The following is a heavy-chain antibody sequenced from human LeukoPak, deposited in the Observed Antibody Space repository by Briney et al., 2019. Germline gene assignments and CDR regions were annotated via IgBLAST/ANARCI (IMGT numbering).Heavy chain of an antibody. CDR3: ARRSYNSPSRY. CDR2: INHSGST. D-gene: IGHD5-24*01. V-gene: IGHV4-34*01. CDR1: DGSFSGYY. J-gene: IGHJ4*02. Sequence: SETLSLTCAVYDGSFSGYYWSWIRQPPGKGLEWIGEINHSGSTNYNPSLKSRVTISLDTSKSQFSLKVRYVTAADTAVYYCARRSYNSPSRYWGQGTLVTVSS.